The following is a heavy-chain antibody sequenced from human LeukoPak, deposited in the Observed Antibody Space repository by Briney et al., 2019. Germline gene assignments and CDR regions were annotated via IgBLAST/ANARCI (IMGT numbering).Heavy chain of an antibody. CDR1: GGSFSGYY. Sequence: SETLSLTCAVYGGSFSGYYWSWIRQPPGKGLEWIGEINHSGSTNYNPSLKSRVTISVDTSKNQFSLKLSSVTAADTAVYYCARRGYCSSTSCPPYYYGMDVWGQGTTVTVSS. J-gene: IGHJ6*02. V-gene: IGHV4-34*01. CDR3: ARRGYCSSTSCPPYYYGMDV. D-gene: IGHD2-2*01. CDR2: INHSGST.